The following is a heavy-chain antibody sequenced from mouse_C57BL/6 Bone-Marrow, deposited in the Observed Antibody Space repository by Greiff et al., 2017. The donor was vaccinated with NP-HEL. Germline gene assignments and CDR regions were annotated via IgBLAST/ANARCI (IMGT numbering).Heavy chain of an antibody. V-gene: IGHV1-82*01. CDR1: GYAFRSSW. CDR3: ARGWVLDY. Sequence: VQLQQSGPELVKPGASVKISCKASGYAFRSSWMNWVKQRPGKGLEWIGRIYPGDGDTNYNGKFKGKATLTADKSSSTAYMQLSSLTSEDSAVYFCARGWVLDYWGQGTTLTVSS. D-gene: IGHD2-3*01. J-gene: IGHJ2*01. CDR2: IYPGDGDT.